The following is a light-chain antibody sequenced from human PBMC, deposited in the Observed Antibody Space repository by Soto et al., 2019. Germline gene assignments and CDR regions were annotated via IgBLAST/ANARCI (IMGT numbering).Light chain of an antibody. V-gene: IGKV3-20*01. CDR1: QGVSSNY. CDR3: QHYGSSRT. J-gene: IGKJ1*01. Sequence: EIVWTQSPVTLSFSPGERSTLSCRASQGVSSNYLAWYQQKSGQAPRLLLYGTSSRATGIPERFSGSGSGTDFTLTISRLEPEDFAVYYCQHYGSSRTFGQGTKVDIK. CDR2: GTS.